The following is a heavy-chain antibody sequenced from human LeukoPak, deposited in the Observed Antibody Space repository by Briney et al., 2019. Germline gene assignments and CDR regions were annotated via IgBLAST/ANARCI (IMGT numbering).Heavy chain of an antibody. CDR2: INSDGSST. V-gene: IGHV3-74*01. CDR3: ARDPPTSYYDSSGRWGFDY. D-gene: IGHD3-22*01. CDR1: GFTFSSYW. Sequence: PGGSLRLSCAASGFTFSSYWMHWVRQAPGKGLVWVSRINSDGSSTSYADSVKGRFTISRDNAKNTLYLQMNSLRAEDTAVYYCARDPPTSYYDSSGRWGFDYWGQGTTVTVSS. J-gene: IGHJ4*03.